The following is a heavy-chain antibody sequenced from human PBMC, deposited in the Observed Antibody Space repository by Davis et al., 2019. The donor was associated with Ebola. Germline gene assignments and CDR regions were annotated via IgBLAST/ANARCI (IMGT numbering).Heavy chain of an antibody. CDR1: GFTFSSYW. V-gene: IGHV3-7*01. J-gene: IGHJ4*02. Sequence: PGGSLRLSCAASGFTFSSYWMSWVRQAPGKGLEWVTSIKTDGSEIHCVDSVKGRFTISRDNAKNSLYLQMNSLRAEDTAVYYCARESAYCTSTSCPDYWGQGTLVTVSS. D-gene: IGHD2-2*01. CDR3: ARESAYCTSTSCPDY. CDR2: IKTDGSEI.